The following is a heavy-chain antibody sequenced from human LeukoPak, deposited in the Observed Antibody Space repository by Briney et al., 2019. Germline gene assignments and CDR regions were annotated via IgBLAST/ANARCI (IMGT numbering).Heavy chain of an antibody. CDR2: IYDSGST. CDR3: ARQSISGSSLSYFDY. D-gene: IGHD3-22*01. Sequence: SETLSLTCTVSGGSISSYYWSWIRQPPGKGLEWIGNIYDSGSTNYNPSLKSRVTISVDTSKNQCSLELSSVTAADTAVYYCARQSISGSSLSYFDYWGQGTLVNVSS. V-gene: IGHV4-59*01. J-gene: IGHJ4*02. CDR1: GGSISSYY.